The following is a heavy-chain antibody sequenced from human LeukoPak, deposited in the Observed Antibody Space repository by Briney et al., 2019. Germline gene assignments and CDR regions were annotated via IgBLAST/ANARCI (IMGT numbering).Heavy chain of an antibody. Sequence: AGGSLRLSCVASGFTFSNNWMSWVRQAPGKGLEWVANIRQDGSEQYYGDSVKGRFTISRDNTENSLYLQMNSLRAEDTAVYFCASYSGSYSFDYWGPGTLVTVSS. CDR2: IRQDGSEQ. V-gene: IGHV3-7*01. J-gene: IGHJ4*02. CDR1: GFTFSNNW. CDR3: ASYSGSYSFDY. D-gene: IGHD1-26*01.